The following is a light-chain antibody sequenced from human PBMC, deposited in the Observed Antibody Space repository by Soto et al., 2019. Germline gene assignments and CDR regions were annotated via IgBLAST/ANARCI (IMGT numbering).Light chain of an antibody. Sequence: DIQMTQSPSTLSASVGDRVTITCRASQSITTWLAWYQQKPEKAPKLLIYKAINLQSGVPSRFSGSGSGTEFTLTISSLQPDDFGTYYCQRYNDYQYVFGQGTKLDMK. CDR3: QRYNDYQYV. J-gene: IGKJ2*01. CDR2: KAI. CDR1: QSITTW. V-gene: IGKV1-5*03.